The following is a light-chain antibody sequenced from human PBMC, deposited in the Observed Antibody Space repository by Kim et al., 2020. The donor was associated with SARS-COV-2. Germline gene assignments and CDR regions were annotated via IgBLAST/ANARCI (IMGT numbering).Light chain of an antibody. CDR3: NSRARNDHVV. Sequence: SSELTQDPAVSVALGQTVRITCQGDSLRSYYATWYQQKPGQAPILVIYGKNNRPSGIPDRFSGSSSGNTASLTITGTQAGDAADYYCNSRARNDHVVFGG. CDR1: SLRSYY. V-gene: IGLV3-19*01. CDR2: GKN. J-gene: IGLJ2*01.